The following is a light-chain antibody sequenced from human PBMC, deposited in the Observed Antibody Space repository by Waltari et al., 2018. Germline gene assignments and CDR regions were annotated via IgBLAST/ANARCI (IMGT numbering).Light chain of an antibody. V-gene: IGLV2-14*01. CDR2: EVS. CDR1: SSAIGNYHY. Sequence: QSALAQPASVSGSPGQSIAISCTGTSSAIGNYHYVSWYQQPPGKAPKLILYEVSDRPSGVSRRFSGSKSGNKATLTISGLQADDEADYYCSSYTNRATLRVFGTGTKVTVL. CDR3: SSYTNRATLRV. J-gene: IGLJ1*01.